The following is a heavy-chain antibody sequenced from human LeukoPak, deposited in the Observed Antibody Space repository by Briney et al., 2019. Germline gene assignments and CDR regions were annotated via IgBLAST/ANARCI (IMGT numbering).Heavy chain of an antibody. V-gene: IGHV4-31*03. Sequence: PSETLSLTCNVSGGSISSGGYYWNWIRQHPGKGLEWLGYTYDSGSTYYNPSLESRIMISIDTSKNQFSLKLTSVTAADSAIYYCARDRTYGKLRGVGYWGPGTLVTVSS. J-gene: IGHJ4*02. CDR1: GGSISSGGYY. CDR3: ARDRTYGKLRGVGY. CDR2: TYDSGST. D-gene: IGHD1-7*01.